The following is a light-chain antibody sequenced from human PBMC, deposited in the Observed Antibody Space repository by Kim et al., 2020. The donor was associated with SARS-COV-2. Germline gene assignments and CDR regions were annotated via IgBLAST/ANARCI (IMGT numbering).Light chain of an antibody. V-gene: IGKV1-33*01. J-gene: IGKJ4*01. CDR2: DAS. Sequence: DIQMTQSPSSLSASLGDRVTITCQSSHDIQKSLSWYQQRPGKAPELLIYDASTLATGVPSRIRGSGSGTDFNFTIASLQPEDIATYYCHQYSSLPLTFGGGTKVDIK. CDR3: HQYSSLPLT. CDR1: HDIQKS.